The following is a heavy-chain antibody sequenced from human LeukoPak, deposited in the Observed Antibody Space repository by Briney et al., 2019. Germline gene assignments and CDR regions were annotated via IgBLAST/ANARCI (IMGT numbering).Heavy chain of an antibody. Sequence: PGRSLRLSCAASGFTFDDYAMHWVRQAPGKGLEWVADIKEDGSEKFYVDSVKGRFTISRDNAKNSLFLQMNSLKVEDTAVYYCARSSGLDRWGQGTLVTVSS. J-gene: IGHJ4*02. CDR2: IKEDGSEK. V-gene: IGHV3-7*01. D-gene: IGHD6-19*01. CDR1: GFTFDDYA. CDR3: ARSSGLDR.